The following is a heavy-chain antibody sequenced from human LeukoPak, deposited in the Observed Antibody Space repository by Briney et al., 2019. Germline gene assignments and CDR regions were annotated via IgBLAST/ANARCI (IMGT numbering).Heavy chain of an antibody. CDR3: ARFYHDTSGSYYYGMDV. V-gene: IGHV5-51*01. D-gene: IGHD3-22*01. CDR2: IYPGDSDT. Sequence: GESLKISCKGSGYSFTSYWIAWVRQMPGKGLEWMGIIYPGDSDTRHSPSFQGQVTISADRSISTAYLQWRSLKASDTAMYYCARFYHDTSGSYYYGMDVWGQGTTVTVSS. CDR1: GYSFTSYW. J-gene: IGHJ6*02.